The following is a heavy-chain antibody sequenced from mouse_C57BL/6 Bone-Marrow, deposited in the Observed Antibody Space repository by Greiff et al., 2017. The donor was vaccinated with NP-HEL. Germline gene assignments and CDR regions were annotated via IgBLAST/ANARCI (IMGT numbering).Heavy chain of an antibody. CDR3: ARPGYFFMDY. V-gene: IGHV1-81*01. D-gene: IGHD2-3*01. J-gene: IGHJ4*01. Sequence: VKLVESGAELARPGASVKLSCKASGYTFTSYGISWVKQRTGQGLEWIGEIYPRSGNTYYNEKFKGKATLTADKSSSTAYMELRSLTSEDSAVYFCARPGYFFMDYWGQGTSVTVSS. CDR2: IYPRSGNT. CDR1: GYTFTSYG.